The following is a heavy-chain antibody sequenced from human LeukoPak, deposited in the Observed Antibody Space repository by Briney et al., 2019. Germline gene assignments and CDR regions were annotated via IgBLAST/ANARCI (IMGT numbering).Heavy chain of an antibody. Sequence: PSETLSLTCTVSGYSISTIYYWGWIRQPPGKGLEWIGSINYSGSTYHNPSLKSRVTMSVDTSNNQFSLKLSSVTAADTAVYYCARDGSSAVADYWGQGTLVTVSS. CDR2: INYSGST. CDR1: GYSISTIYY. J-gene: IGHJ4*02. D-gene: IGHD6-19*01. CDR3: ARDGSSAVADY. V-gene: IGHV4-38-2*02.